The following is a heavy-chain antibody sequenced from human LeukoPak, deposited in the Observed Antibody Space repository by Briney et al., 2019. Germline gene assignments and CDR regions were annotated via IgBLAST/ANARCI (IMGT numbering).Heavy chain of an antibody. V-gene: IGHV1-18*01. D-gene: IGHD6-19*01. CDR2: ISAYNGNT. J-gene: IGHJ4*02. CDR1: GYTFTSYG. CDR3: ARMIAVAGYYFDY. Sequence: GASVKVSCKASGYTFTSYGISWVRQAPGQGLEWMGWISAYNGNTNYAQKLQGRVTMTTDTSTSTAYTELRSLRSDDTAVYYCARMIAVAGYYFDYWGQGTLVTVSS.